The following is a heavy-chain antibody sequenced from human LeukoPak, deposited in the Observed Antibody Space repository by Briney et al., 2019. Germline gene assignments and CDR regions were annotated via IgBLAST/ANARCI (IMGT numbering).Heavy chain of an antibody. CDR2: ISYDGSNK. V-gene: IGHV3-30*18. Sequence: GRSLRLSCAASGFTFSSYGMHWVRQAPGKGLEWVAVISYDGSNKYYADSVKGRFTISRDNSKNTLYLQMNSLRAEDTAVYYCAKDEQWLVPDYYYYYYMDVWGKGTTVTISS. J-gene: IGHJ6*03. CDR3: AKDEQWLVPDYYYYYYMDV. D-gene: IGHD6-19*01. CDR1: GFTFSSYG.